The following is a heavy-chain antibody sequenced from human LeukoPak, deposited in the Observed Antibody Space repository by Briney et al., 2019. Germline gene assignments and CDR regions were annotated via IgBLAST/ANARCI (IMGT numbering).Heavy chain of an antibody. J-gene: IGHJ4*02. CDR2: IYYSGST. Sequence: SETLSLTCTVSGGSISSSSYYWGWIRQPPGKGLEWIGSIYYSGSTYYNPSLKGRVTISVDTSKNQFSLKLSSVTAADTAVYYCARVRGREEEQLRYFDWLLTRPYYFDYWGQGTLVTVSS. CDR1: GGSISSSSYY. V-gene: IGHV4-39*07. D-gene: IGHD3-9*01. CDR3: ARVRGREEEQLRYFDWLLTRPYYFDY.